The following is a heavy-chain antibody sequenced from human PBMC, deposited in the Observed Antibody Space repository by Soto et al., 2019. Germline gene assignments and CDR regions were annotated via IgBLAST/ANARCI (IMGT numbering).Heavy chain of an antibody. D-gene: IGHD2-21*01. CDR1: GVSISSGGYY. J-gene: IGHJ6*02. V-gene: IGHV4-31*03. Sequence: SLTCNVSGVSISSGGYYWTWIRQHPGKGLEWIGCNYHPGNTYYNPSLKRRVIISVDTSKNQFSLKLSSVTAADTAVYYCASSAYYYGMDVWGQGTTVTVSS. CDR3: ASSAYYYGMDV. CDR2: NYHPGNT.